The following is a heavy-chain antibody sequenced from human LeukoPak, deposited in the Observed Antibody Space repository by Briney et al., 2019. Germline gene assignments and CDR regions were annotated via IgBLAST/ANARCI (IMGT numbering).Heavy chain of an antibody. CDR1: GGSFSGDY. CDR2: INHSGST. Sequence: SETLSLTCAVYGGSFSGDYWSWIRQPPGKGLEWIGEINHSGSTNYNPSLKSRVNISVDTSKNQFSLKLRSVTAADTDVYYCARVVAYGSGSSKRRYYYYYYMDVWGKGTTVTVSS. D-gene: IGHD3-10*01. J-gene: IGHJ6*03. V-gene: IGHV4-34*01. CDR3: ARVVAYGSGSSKRRYYYYYYMDV.